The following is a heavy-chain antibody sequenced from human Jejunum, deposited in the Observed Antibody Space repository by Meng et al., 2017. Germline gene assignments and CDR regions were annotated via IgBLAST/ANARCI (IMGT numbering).Heavy chain of an antibody. V-gene: IGHV3-74*01. D-gene: IGHD4-17*01. Sequence: GESLKISCAASGFTFSSYWMHWVRQAPGKGLVWVSRINIDGSRTVYADSVQGRFTISRDNAKNTLYLQMNSLRVEDTAVYYCARYYGDSSRRNFGMDVWGQGTTVTVSS. CDR3: ARYYGDSSRRNFGMDV. CDR1: GFTFSSYW. CDR2: INIDGSRT. J-gene: IGHJ6*02.